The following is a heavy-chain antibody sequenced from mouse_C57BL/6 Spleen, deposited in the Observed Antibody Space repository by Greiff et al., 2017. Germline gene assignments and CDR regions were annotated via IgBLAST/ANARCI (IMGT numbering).Heavy chain of an antibody. CDR2: FFPGSGSI. CDR3: ARHEGGSHDGMDF. Sequence: QVQLQHSGAELVNPGASVKLSCKASGYTFTGYTIHWVKQRSGQGLEWIGWFFPGSGSIMYNEKFKVQATLSADKSSSTAYMELSSLTSEVSAVYFCARHEGGSHDGMDFWGQGTTRTVSS. D-gene: IGHD1-1*02. J-gene: IGHJ4*01. V-gene: IGHV1-62-2*01. CDR1: GYTFTGYT.